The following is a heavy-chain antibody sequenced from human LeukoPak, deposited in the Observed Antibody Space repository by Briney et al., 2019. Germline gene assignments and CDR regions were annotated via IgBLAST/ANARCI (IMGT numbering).Heavy chain of an antibody. CDR1: GGTFSSYA. D-gene: IGHD3-22*01. CDR3: ARVAQGDEYYYDSSGNLDY. Sequence: SVKVSCRASGGTFSSYAISWVRQAPGQGREWMGGIIPIFGTANYAQKFQGRVTITADESTSTAYMELSSLRSEDTAVYYCARVAQGDEYYYDSSGNLDYWGQGTLVTVSS. J-gene: IGHJ4*02. V-gene: IGHV1-69*13. CDR2: IIPIFGTA.